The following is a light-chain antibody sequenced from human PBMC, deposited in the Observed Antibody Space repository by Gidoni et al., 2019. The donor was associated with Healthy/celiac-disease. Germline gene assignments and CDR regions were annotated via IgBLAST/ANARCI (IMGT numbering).Light chain of an antibody. CDR2: DAS. CDR3: QQRSNWTGLT. V-gene: IGKV3-11*01. J-gene: IGKJ4*01. CDR1: QSVSSY. Sequence: DIVLTQSLATLSLSPGERATLSCRASQSVSSYLAWYQQKPGQAPRLLIYDASNRATGSPARCSGSGSGTNFTLTISSLEPEDFAVYYCQQRSNWTGLTFGGGTKVEIK.